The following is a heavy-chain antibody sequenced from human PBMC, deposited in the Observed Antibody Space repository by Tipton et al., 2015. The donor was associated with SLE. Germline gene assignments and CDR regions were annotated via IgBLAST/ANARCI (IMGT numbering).Heavy chain of an antibody. CDR1: GGSISSSSYY. D-gene: IGHD3-22*01. CDR2: IYYSERT. CDR3: ARRPYVSSGYFFDY. Sequence: LRLSCTVSGGSISSSSYYWDWIRQPPGKGLEWIGSIYYSERTYYNPSLESRVTISVDTSKNQFSLKLTSVTAADTAVYYCARRPYVSSGYFFDYWGQGTLVTVSS. V-gene: IGHV4-39*07. J-gene: IGHJ4*02.